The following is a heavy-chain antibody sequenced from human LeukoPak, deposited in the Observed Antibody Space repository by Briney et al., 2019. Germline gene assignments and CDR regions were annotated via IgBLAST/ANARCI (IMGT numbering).Heavy chain of an antibody. CDR1: GFTFSSYW. Sequence: GGSLRLSCAASGFTFSSYWMSWVRQAPGKGLEWVATIKQDGSEKYYVDSVKGRFTISRDNAKNSLYLQMNSLRAEDTALYYCAKAPLGMVASSYFDYWGQGTLVTVSS. J-gene: IGHJ4*02. V-gene: IGHV3-7*03. D-gene: IGHD5-12*01. CDR2: IKQDGSEK. CDR3: AKAPLGMVASSYFDY.